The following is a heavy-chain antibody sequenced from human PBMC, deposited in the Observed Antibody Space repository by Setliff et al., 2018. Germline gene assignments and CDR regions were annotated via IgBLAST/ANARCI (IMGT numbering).Heavy chain of an antibody. Sequence: PGGSLRLSCAASGFTLSTYWMSWVRQAPGKGLEWVANIKQDGNEKYYVDSVKGRFTISRDTSKNTLYLQMNSLRAEDTAVYYCAKAPRGYTYGYLFDYWGQGTLVTVSS. D-gene: IGHD5-18*01. CDR3: AKAPRGYTYGYLFDY. CDR1: GFTLSTYW. V-gene: IGHV3-7*03. J-gene: IGHJ4*02. CDR2: IKQDGNEK.